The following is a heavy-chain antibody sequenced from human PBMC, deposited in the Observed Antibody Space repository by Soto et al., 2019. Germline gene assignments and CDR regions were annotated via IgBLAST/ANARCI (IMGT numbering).Heavy chain of an antibody. Sequence: QVQLVQSGAEVKKPGSSVKVSCKASGGTFSSYAISWVRQAPGQGLEWMGGIIPIFGTANYAQKFQGRVTITADESTSTDYMELSSLRSEDTAVYYCASGGPHYDFWGGYPIGYYYYGMDVWGQGTTVTVSS. J-gene: IGHJ6*02. CDR3: ASGGPHYDFWGGYPIGYYYYGMDV. CDR2: IIPIFGTA. CDR1: GGTFSSYA. V-gene: IGHV1-69*01. D-gene: IGHD3-3*01.